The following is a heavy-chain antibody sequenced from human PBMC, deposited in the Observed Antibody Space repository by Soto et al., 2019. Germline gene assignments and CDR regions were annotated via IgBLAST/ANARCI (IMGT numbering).Heavy chain of an antibody. CDR1: GFTFSHYW. D-gene: IGHD2-21*02. CDR3: ARAAHYGGNSGPEAS. Sequence: EVKLVESGGGVAQPGGSLRLSCAVSGFTFSHYWMHWVRQAPGGGLEWVSGITGNGGTTTYAESVKGRFTISRENAKNTMSLQITSMRDAAADVSCVARAAHYGGNSGPEASWGQGTLVTVSS. J-gene: IGHJ5*02. V-gene: IGHV3-74*03. CDR2: ITGNGGTT.